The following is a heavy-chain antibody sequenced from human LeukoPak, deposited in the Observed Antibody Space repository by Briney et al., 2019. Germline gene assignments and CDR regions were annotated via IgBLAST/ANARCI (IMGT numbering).Heavy chain of an antibody. J-gene: IGHJ4*02. V-gene: IGHV3-30*18. Sequence: GGSLRLSCAASGFTFSSYGMHWVRQAPGKGLEWVAVISYDGSNKYYADSVNGRFTISRDNSKNTLYLQMNSLRAEDTAVYYCAKLGGGYSYGYSGEVTDYWGQGTLVTVSS. CDR1: GFTFSSYG. CDR2: ISYDGSNK. CDR3: AKLGGGYSYGYSGEVTDY. D-gene: IGHD5-18*01.